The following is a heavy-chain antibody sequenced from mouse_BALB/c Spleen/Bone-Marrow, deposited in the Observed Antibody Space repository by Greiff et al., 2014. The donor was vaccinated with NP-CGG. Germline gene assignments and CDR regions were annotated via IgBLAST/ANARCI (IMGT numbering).Heavy chain of an antibody. V-gene: IGHV1S81*02. CDR2: INPSNGRT. D-gene: IGHD2-3*01. J-gene: IGHJ4*01. Sequence: VKLVESGAELVKPGASVKLSCKASGYTFTSYWMHWVKQRPGQGLEWIGEINPSNGRTNYNEKFKSKATLTVDKSSSTAYMQLSSLTSEDSAVYYCARASWLLRYYYAMDYWGQGTSVTVSA. CDR3: ARASWLLRYYYAMDY. CDR1: GYTFTSYW.